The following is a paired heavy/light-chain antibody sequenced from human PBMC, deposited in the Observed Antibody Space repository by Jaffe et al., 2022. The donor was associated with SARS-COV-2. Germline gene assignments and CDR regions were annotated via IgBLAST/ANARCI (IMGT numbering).Light chain of an antibody. CDR3: QQRSNWVT. J-gene: IGKJ4*01. CDR1: QSVSSY. V-gene: IGKV3-11*01. Sequence: EIVLTQSPATLSLSPGERATLSCRASQSVSSYLAWYQQKPGQAPRLLIYDASNRATGIPARFSGSGSGTDFTLTISSLEPEDFAVYYCQQRSNWVTFGGGTKVEIK. CDR2: DAS.
Heavy chain of an antibody. CDR1: GFTFSRYA. CDR3: ARDGYNSGSRWYFDY. Sequence: EVQLVESGGGLVQPGGSLRLSCAASGFTFSRYAMHWVRQAPGKGLEYISAISPNGGSTSYANSVKGRFTISRDNSQNTLYLQMGSLRAEDMAVYYCARDGYNSGSRWYFDYWGQGTLVAFSS. D-gene: IGHD5-12*01. V-gene: IGHV3-64*01. CDR2: ISPNGGST. J-gene: IGHJ4*02.